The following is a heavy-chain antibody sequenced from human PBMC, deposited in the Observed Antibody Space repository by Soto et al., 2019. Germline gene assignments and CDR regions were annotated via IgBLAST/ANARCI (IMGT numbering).Heavy chain of an antibody. CDR2: ISGSGGST. J-gene: IGHJ4*02. D-gene: IGHD3-22*01. Sequence: GGSLRLSCAASGFTFSSSAMNWVRQAPGEGPEWVSVISGSGGSTYHADSVKGRFTISRDNSKNTLYLQMNSLRGEDTAVYYCARSFDSSGYYYGYYFDYWGQGTLVTVSS. CDR3: ARSFDSSGYYYGYYFDY. CDR1: GFTFSSSA. V-gene: IGHV3-23*01.